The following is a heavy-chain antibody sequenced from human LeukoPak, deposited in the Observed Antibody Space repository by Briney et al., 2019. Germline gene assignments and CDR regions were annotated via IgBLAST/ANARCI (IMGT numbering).Heavy chain of an antibody. CDR3: ANHLACGSTSCPSFDY. V-gene: IGHV3-30*02. Sequence: GGSLRLSCAASGFTFSGYGIHWVRQAPGKGLEWVSFIRSDGSVKYYADSVRGRFTISRDNSKNTLYLQMNSLRAEDTAVYYCANHLACGSTSCPSFDYWGQGTLVTVSS. J-gene: IGHJ4*02. CDR2: IRSDGSVK. D-gene: IGHD2-2*01. CDR1: GFTFSGYG.